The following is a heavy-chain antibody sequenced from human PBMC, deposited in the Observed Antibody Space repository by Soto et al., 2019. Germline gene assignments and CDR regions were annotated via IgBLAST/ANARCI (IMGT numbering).Heavy chain of an antibody. CDR1: GYTFTSRC. CDR2: ISAYNGNT. CDR3: ARPNNGGSGGYSSFFDP. Sequence: ASAEVSCKASGYTFTSRCISWVRQAPRQGLEWMGWISAYNGNTNYAQKLQGRVTMTTDTSTSTAYMELRSLRSDDTAVYYCARPNNGGSGGYSSFFDPWSQGTLVTVSS. D-gene: IGHD6-13*01. V-gene: IGHV1-18*01. J-gene: IGHJ5*02.